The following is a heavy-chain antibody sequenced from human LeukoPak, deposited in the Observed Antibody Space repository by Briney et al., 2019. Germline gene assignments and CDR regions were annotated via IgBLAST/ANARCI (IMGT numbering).Heavy chain of an antibody. V-gene: IGHV1-3*01. D-gene: IGHD1-26*01. Sequence: GASVKVSCKASGYTFTSYAMHWVRQAPGQRLEWMGWINAGNGNTKYSQKFQGRVTITADESTSTAYMELSSLRSEDTAVYYCARDKRELELDIWGQGTMVTVSS. CDR3: ARDKRELELDI. CDR1: GYTFTSYA. CDR2: INAGNGNT. J-gene: IGHJ3*02.